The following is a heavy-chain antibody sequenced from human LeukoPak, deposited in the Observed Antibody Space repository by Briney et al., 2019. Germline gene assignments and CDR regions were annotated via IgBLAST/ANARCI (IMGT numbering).Heavy chain of an antibody. D-gene: IGHD6-19*01. CDR2: ISYDGRNK. J-gene: IGHJ4*02. CDR3: VKDGDDSGWNYFDY. Sequence: GGSLRLSCAASGFPFSNHGMHWVRQAPGKGLEWVAVISYDGRNKYYADSVKGRYTISRDNSQNTLSLQMNSLRAEDTAVYYCVKDGDDSGWNYFDYWGQGTLVTVSS. V-gene: IGHV3-30*18. CDR1: GFPFSNHG.